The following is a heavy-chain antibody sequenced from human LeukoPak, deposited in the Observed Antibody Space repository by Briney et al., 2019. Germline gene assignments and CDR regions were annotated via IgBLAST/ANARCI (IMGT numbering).Heavy chain of an antibody. CDR1: GGSISSSSYY. Sequence: PSETLSLTCAVSGGSISSSSYYWGWIRQPPGKGLEWIGSIYYSGSTYYNPSLKSRVTISVDTSKNQFSLKLSSVTAADTAVYCCARDRTVAVAGIDYWGQGTLVTVSP. V-gene: IGHV4-39*07. D-gene: IGHD6-19*01. J-gene: IGHJ4*02. CDR3: ARDRTVAVAGIDY. CDR2: IYYSGST.